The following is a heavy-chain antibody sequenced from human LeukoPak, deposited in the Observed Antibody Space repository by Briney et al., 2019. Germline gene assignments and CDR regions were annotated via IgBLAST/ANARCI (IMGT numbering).Heavy chain of an antibody. CDR1: GGSVSSGSYY. CDR2: IYYSGST. Sequence: SETLSLTCTVSGGSVSSGSYYWSWIRQPPGKGLEWIGYIYYSGSTNYNPPLKSRVTISVDTSKNQFSLKLSSVTAADTAVYYCAGGGFWSGYPYDYWGQGTLVTVSS. D-gene: IGHD3-3*01. CDR3: AGGGFWSGYPYDY. J-gene: IGHJ4*02. V-gene: IGHV4-61*01.